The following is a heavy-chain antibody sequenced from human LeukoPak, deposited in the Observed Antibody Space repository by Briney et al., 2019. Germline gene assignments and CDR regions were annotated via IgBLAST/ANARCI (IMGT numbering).Heavy chain of an antibody. V-gene: IGHV3-21*01. CDR3: AREWKTGDNRRFDY. CDR2: ISSSSSYI. CDR1: GFTFSSYS. J-gene: IGHJ4*02. Sequence: KSGGSLRLSCAASGFTFSSYSMNWVRQAPGKGLEWVSSISSSSSYIYYADSVKGRFTISRDNAKKSLYLQMNSLRAEDTAVYYCAREWKTGDNRRFDYWGQGTLVTVSS. D-gene: IGHD1-14*01.